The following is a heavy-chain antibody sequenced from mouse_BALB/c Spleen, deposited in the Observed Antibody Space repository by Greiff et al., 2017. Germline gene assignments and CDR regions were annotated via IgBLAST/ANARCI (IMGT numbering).Heavy chain of an antibody. D-gene: IGHD1-1*01. Sequence: VQLVESGPGMVAPSQSLSITCTVSGFSLTSYGVHWVRQPPGKGLEWLGVIWAGGSTNYNSALMSRLSISKDNSKSQVFLKMNSLQTDDTAMYYCARDYYGSSYVLAYWGQGTLVTVSA. V-gene: IGHV2-9*02. CDR3: ARDYYGSSYVLAY. CDR2: IWAGGST. CDR1: GFSLTSYG. J-gene: IGHJ3*01.